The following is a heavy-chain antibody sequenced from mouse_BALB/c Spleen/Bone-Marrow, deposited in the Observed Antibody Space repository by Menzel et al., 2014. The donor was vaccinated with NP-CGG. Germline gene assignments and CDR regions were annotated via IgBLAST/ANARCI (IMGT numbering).Heavy chain of an antibody. J-gene: IGHJ4*01. CDR3: ARGDYRYGDFAMDY. D-gene: IGHD2-12*01. CDR1: GYALSSNW. CDR2: IYPGDGDT. V-gene: IGHV1-80*01. Sequence: QVQLQQSGAELVRPGSSVKISCKASGYALSSNWMNWVKQRPGQGLEWIGQIYPGDGDTNYNGKFRGKATLTADKSSSTAYMQLSSLTSEDSAVYFCARGDYRYGDFAMDYWVKEPQSPSPQ.